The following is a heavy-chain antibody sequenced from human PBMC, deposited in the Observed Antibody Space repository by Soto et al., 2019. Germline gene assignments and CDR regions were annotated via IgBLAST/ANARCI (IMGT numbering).Heavy chain of an antibody. D-gene: IGHD6-13*01. CDR2: ISAYNGNT. CDR3: ARPPYSSSWYSGAFDI. CDR1: GYTFTSYG. J-gene: IGHJ3*02. V-gene: IGHV1-18*01. Sequence: GASVKVSCKASGYTFTSYGISWVRQAPGQGLEWMGWISAYNGNTNYAQKLQGRVTMTTDTSTSTACMEMRSLRSDGTAVYYCARPPYSSSWYSGAFDIWGQGTMVTVSS.